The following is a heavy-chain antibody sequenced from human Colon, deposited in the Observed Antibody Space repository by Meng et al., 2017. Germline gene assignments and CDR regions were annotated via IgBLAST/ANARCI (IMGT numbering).Heavy chain of an antibody. CDR1: GGSFSGFY. CDR2: IDHFGIS. CDR3: AAGLRHGDWFDP. J-gene: IGHJ5*02. Sequence: QGQIQQGGARLLKPSETLSLTCAVSGGSFSGFYWSWIRQPPGKGLEWIGEIDHFGISNYNSSLTGRLTMSVDTSKKQISLTLTSVTAADTAVYYCAAGLRHGDWFDPWGPGTLVTVSS. D-gene: IGHD4-17*01. V-gene: IGHV4-34*02.